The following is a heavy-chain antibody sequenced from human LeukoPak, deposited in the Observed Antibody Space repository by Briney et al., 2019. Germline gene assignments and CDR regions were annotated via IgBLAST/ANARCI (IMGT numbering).Heavy chain of an antibody. D-gene: IGHD3-22*01. V-gene: IGHV3-30-3*01. Sequence: GGSLRLSCAASGFTFSSYAMHWVRQAPGKGLEWVAVISYDGSNKYYADSVEGRFTISRDNSKNTLYLQMNSLRAEDTAVYYCARGRTYYYDSGNLMDVWGQGTTVTVSS. J-gene: IGHJ6*02. CDR3: ARGRTYYYDSGNLMDV. CDR2: ISYDGSNK. CDR1: GFTFSSYA.